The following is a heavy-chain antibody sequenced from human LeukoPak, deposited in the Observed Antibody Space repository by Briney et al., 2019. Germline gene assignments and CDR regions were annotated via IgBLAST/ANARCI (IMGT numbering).Heavy chain of an antibody. J-gene: IGHJ4*02. D-gene: IGHD3-22*01. V-gene: IGHV1-69*13. CDR2: IIPIFGTA. CDR1: GGTFSSYA. Sequence: GASVKVSCKASGGTFSSYAISWVRQAPGQGLEWMRGIIPIFGTANYAQKFQGRVTITADESTSTAYMELSSLRSEDTAVYYCAVEVYYDSSGYYDFDYWGQGTLVTVSS. CDR3: AVEVYYDSSGYYDFDY.